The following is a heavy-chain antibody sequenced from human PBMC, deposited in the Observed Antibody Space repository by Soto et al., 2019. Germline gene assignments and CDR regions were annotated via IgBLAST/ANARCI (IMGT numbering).Heavy chain of an antibody. CDR2: INHSGST. CDR3: ARGLAAAGH. Sequence: SETLSLTCAVYGGSFSGYYWSWIRQPPGKGLEWIGEINHSGSTNYNPSLKSRVTISVDTSKNQFSLKLSSVTAADTAVYYCARGLAAAGHWGQGTLGT. D-gene: IGHD6-13*01. V-gene: IGHV4-34*01. J-gene: IGHJ4*02. CDR1: GGSFSGYY.